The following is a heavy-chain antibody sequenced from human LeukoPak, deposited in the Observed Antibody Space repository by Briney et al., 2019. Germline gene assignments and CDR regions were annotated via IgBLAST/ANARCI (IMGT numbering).Heavy chain of an antibody. Sequence: GGSLRLSCAASGFSSSTYWMHWVRQAPGKGLVWVSRIKTDGSSTSYADSVKGRFTVSRDNAKNTLYLQMNSLRAEDTAIYYCARTTDAYDAFDYWGQGTLVTVSS. D-gene: IGHD5-24*01. J-gene: IGHJ4*02. V-gene: IGHV3-74*01. CDR1: GFSSSTYW. CDR2: IKTDGSST. CDR3: ARTTDAYDAFDY.